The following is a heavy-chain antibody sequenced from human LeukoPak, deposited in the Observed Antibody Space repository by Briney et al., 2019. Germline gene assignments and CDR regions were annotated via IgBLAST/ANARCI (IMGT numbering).Heavy chain of an antibody. CDR3: ARDHQNGFLF. D-gene: IGHD5-24*01. CDR2: INPSGGST. Sequence: GASVKVSCKASGYTFTNYYIHWVRQASGQGLEWMGIINPSGGSTGYPQKFQGRVTVTRDTSTSTVYMELSSLRSEDTAVYYCARDHQNGFLFWGQGTLVTVSS. J-gene: IGHJ4*02. V-gene: IGHV1-46*01. CDR1: GYTFTNYY.